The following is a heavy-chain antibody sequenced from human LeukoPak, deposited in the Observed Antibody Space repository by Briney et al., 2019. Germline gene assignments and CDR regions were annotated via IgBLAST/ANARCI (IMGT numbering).Heavy chain of an antibody. D-gene: IGHD2-15*01. V-gene: IGHV4-61*08. Sequence: SETLSLTCTVSGGSISSGGYYWSWIRQHPGKGLEWIGYIYYSGSTNYNPSLKSRVTISVDTSKNQFSLKLSSVTAADTAVYYCARAACSGGSCYYLDAFDIWGQGTMVTVSS. CDR1: GGSISSGGYY. CDR3: ARAACSGGSCYYLDAFDI. J-gene: IGHJ3*02. CDR2: IYYSGST.